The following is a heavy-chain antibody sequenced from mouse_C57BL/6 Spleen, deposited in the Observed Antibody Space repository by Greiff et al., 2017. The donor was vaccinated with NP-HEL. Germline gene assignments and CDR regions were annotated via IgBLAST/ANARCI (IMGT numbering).Heavy chain of an antibody. J-gene: IGHJ2*01. V-gene: IGHV14-2*01. CDR2: IDPEDGET. CDR3: ARSGSDFDY. Sequence: EVKLMESGAELVKPGASVKLSCTASGFNIKDSYMHWVKQRTEQGLEWIGRIDPEDGETKYAPKFPGKATITADTSANTAYLQLSSLTSEDTAVYYCARSGSDFDYWGQGTTLTVSS. CDR1: GFNIKDSY. D-gene: IGHD1-1*01.